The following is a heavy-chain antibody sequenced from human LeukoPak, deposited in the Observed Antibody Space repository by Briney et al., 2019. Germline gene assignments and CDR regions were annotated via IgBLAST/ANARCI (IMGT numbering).Heavy chain of an antibody. V-gene: IGHV4-34*01. J-gene: IGHJ5*02. CDR3: AMVLWQSARPGP. CDR2: IDHSGGT. CDR1: GGSLINYY. Sequence: PSETLSLTCAVCGGSLINYYWSWIRQSPGKGLEWIGDIDHSGGTSYNPALRSRVTMSIYPSRNQFYLKINSVTASDTAVYYCAMVLWQSARPGPWDQGSLVTVSS. D-gene: IGHD2/OR15-2a*01.